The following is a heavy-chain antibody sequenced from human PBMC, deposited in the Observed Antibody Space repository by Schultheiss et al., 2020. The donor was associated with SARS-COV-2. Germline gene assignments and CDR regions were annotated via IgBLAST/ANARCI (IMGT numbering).Heavy chain of an antibody. Sequence: ASVKVSCKASGYTFTGYYMHWVRQAPGQGLEWMGWINPIFGTANYAQKLQGRVTMTTDTSTSTAYMELSSLRAEDTAVYYCARARIVVVTARDYYYYGMDVWGQGTTVTVSS. V-gene: IGHV1-2*02. CDR3: ARARIVVVTARDYYYYGMDV. D-gene: IGHD2-21*02. J-gene: IGHJ6*02. CDR1: GYTFTGYY. CDR2: INPIFGTA.